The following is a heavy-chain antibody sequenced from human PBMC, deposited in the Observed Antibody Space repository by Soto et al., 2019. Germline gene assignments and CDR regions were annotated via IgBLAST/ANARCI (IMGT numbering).Heavy chain of an antibody. CDR1: GFTFSSYA. CDR2: ISGSGGST. V-gene: IGHV3-23*01. D-gene: IGHD6-19*01. J-gene: IGHJ6*02. CDR3: AKGVSVAGRWIILSYYGMDV. Sequence: GGSLRLSCAASGFTFSSYAMSWVRQAPGKGLEWVSAISGSGGSTYYADSVKGRFTISRDNSKNTLYLQMNSLRAEDTAVYYCAKGVSVAGRWIILSYYGMDVWGQGTTVTVSS.